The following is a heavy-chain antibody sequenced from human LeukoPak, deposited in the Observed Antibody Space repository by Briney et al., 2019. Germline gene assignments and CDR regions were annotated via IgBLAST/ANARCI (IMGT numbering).Heavy chain of an antibody. CDR1: GDSITSGSYY. Sequence: SQTLSLTCIVSGDSITSGSYYWSWIRQPPGKGLEWVGHSYYRGDTNYNPSLKSRVAISVDTSKNQFSLKLTSVTAADTAIYYCARDSTSSASYYDYWGQRTLVTVSS. CDR2: SYYRGDT. J-gene: IGHJ4*02. CDR3: ARDSTSSASYYDY. D-gene: IGHD3-22*01. V-gene: IGHV4-61*01.